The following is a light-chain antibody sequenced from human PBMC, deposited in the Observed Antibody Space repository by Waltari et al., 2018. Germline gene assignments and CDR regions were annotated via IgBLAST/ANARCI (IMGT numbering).Light chain of an antibody. V-gene: IGLV2-8*01. CDR1: NSDVGCYNY. Sequence: QSALTQPPSASGSPGQSVTSSCTGTNSDVGCYNYVYWYQQHPGKAPKLMIFEVSKRPSGVPDRFSGSKSGNTASLTVSGLQADDEAHYYCSSYAGSNNWVFGGGTKLTVL. CDR3: SSYAGSNNWV. CDR2: EVS. J-gene: IGLJ3*02.